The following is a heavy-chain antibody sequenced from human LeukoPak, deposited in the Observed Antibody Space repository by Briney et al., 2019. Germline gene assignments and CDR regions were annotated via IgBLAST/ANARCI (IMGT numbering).Heavy chain of an antibody. CDR2: IRSKAYGGTT. J-gene: IGHJ3*02. Sequence: GGSLRLSCTASGFTFGDYAISWVRQAPGKGLEWVGFIRSKAYGGTTEYAASVKGRFTISRDDSKSIAYLQMNSLKTEDTAVYYCTRGATQPYDDAFDIWGQGTMVTVSS. CDR1: GFTFGDYA. CDR3: TRGATQPYDDAFDI. D-gene: IGHD1-26*01. V-gene: IGHV3-49*04.